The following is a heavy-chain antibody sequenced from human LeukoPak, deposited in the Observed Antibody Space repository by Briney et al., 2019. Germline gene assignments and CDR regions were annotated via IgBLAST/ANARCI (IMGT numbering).Heavy chain of an antibody. CDR3: VRHDGRGGATMGAFDP. CDR2: VYYGRTT. CDR1: GGSFSGYY. J-gene: IGHJ5*02. D-gene: IGHD5-12*01. V-gene: IGHV4-34*01. Sequence: PSETLSLTCAVYGGSFSGYYWSWIRQSPGKGLEWIGSVYYGRTTYYNPSLDGRVTVSLDTSANQFSLQLNSVTAADTAVYYCVRHDGRGGATMGAFDPWGQGSLVTVSS.